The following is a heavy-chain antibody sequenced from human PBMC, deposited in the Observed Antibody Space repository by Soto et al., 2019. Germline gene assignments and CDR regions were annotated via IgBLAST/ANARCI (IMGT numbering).Heavy chain of an antibody. V-gene: IGHV4-59*01. CDR2: IYYSGST. CDR1: GGSISSYY. J-gene: IGHJ4*02. D-gene: IGHD3-3*01. CDR3: ARAGTLEWLFDY. Sequence: SETLSLTCTVSGGSISSYYWSWIRQPPGKGLEWIGYIYYSGSTNYNPSLKSRVTISVDTSKNQFSLKLSSVTAADTAVYYCARAGTLEWLFDYWGQGTLVTVSS.